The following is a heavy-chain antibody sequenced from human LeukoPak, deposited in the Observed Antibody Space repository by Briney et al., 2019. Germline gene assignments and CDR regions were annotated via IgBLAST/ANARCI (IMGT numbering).Heavy chain of an antibody. V-gene: IGHV1-18*01. Sequence: ASVKVSCKASGYTFTSYGISWVRQAPGQGLEWMGWISAYNGNTNYAQKLQDRVTMTTDTSTSTAYMELRSLRSDDTAVYYCARDRGLHMYSSGWSVGYWGQGTLVTVS. CDR1: GYTFTSYG. J-gene: IGHJ4*02. D-gene: IGHD6-19*01. CDR2: ISAYNGNT. CDR3: ARDRGLHMYSSGWSVGY.